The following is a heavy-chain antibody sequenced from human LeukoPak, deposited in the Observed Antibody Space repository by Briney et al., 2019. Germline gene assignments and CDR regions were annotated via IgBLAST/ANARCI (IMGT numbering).Heavy chain of an antibody. J-gene: IGHJ4*02. V-gene: IGHV3-48*03. CDR3: ARGGSFVEY. CDR2: ISSGGSTV. CDR1: GFTFSNYE. Sequence: QTGGSQRLSCAASGFTFSNYEMHWVRRAPGKGLEWVSYISSGGSTVYYADSVKGRFTVSRDNAKNSLYLQMSSLRAEDTAVYYCARGGSFVEYWGQGTLVSVSS. D-gene: IGHD3-10*01.